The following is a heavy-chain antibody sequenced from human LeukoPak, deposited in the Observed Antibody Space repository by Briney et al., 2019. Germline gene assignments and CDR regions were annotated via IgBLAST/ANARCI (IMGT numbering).Heavy chain of an antibody. CDR2: IIPIFGTA. J-gene: IGHJ5*02. Sequence: ASVKVSCKASGGTFSSYAISWVRQAPGQGLEWMGGIIPIFGTANYAQKFQGRVTITTDESTSTAYMELSSLRSEDTAVYYCARDYYDSSGYWSFDPWGQGTLVTVSS. V-gene: IGHV1-69*05. CDR1: GGTFSSYA. D-gene: IGHD3-22*01. CDR3: ARDYYDSSGYWSFDP.